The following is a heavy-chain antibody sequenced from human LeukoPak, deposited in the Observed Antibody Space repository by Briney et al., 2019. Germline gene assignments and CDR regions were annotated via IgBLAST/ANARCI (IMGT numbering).Heavy chain of an antibody. CDR1: GYTFTSYY. Sequence: ASVKVSCKASGYTFTSYYIHWVRQAPGQGLEWMGIINPSGGSTSYAQKFQGRVTMTRDTSTNTVYMELSSLRSEDTAVYYCARGPSITMARGGQWYYYMDVWGKGTTVTISS. J-gene: IGHJ6*03. D-gene: IGHD3-10*01. V-gene: IGHV1-46*01. CDR3: ARGPSITMARGGQWYYYMDV. CDR2: INPSGGST.